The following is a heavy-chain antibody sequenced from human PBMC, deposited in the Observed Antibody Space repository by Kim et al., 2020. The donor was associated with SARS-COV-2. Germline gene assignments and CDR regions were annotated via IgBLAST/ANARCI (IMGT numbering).Heavy chain of an antibody. D-gene: IGHD2-21*01. Sequence: SETLSLTCAVYGGSFSGYYWSWIRQPPGKGLEWIGEINHSGSTNYNPSLKSRVTISVDTSKNQFSLKLSSVTAADTAVYYCASLWVETYPAGDYYGMDVWGQGTTVTVSS. CDR3: ASLWVETYPAGDYYGMDV. CDR2: INHSGST. CDR1: GGSFSGYY. V-gene: IGHV4-34*01. J-gene: IGHJ6*02.